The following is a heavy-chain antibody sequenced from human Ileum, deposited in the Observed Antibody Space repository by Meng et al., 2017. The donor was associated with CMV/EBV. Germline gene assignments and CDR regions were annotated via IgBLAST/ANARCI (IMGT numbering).Heavy chain of an antibody. Sequence: ASGLTFRNDGMGWVRQAPGKGLEWVSAISGSGGSTYYADSVKGRFTISRDNSKNTLYLQMNSLRAKDTAVYYCARDRRVGATTNIDYWGQGTLVTVSS. D-gene: IGHD1-26*01. V-gene: IGHV3-23*01. CDR2: ISGSGGST. J-gene: IGHJ4*02. CDR1: GLTFRNDG. CDR3: ARDRRVGATTNIDY.